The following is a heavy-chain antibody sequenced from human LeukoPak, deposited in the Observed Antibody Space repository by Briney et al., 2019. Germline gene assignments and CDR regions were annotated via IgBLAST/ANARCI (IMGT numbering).Heavy chain of an antibody. D-gene: IGHD1-26*01. CDR2: IKEDGSEK. V-gene: IGHV3-7*01. J-gene: IGHJ4*02. CDR3: ARALGYSGSYLGTFDY. CDR1: AFTFSNYW. Sequence: GGSLRLSCAASAFTFSNYWMSWVRQAPGKGLEWVANIKEDGSEKYYVDSVKGRFTISRDNAKNSLYLQMNSLRAEDTAVYYCARALGYSGSYLGTFDYWGQGTLVTVSS.